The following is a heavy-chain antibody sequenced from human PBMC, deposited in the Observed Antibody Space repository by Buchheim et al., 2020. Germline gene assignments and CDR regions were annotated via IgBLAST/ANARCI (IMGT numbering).Heavy chain of an antibody. CDR2: IDPSDSYT. Sequence: EVQLVQSGAEVKKPGESLKISCKGSGYSFTSYWISWVRQMPGKGLEWMGRIDPSDSYTNYSPSFQGHVTISADKSISTAYLQWSSLKASDTAMYYCARRLVVVPATSHNWFDPWGQGTL. V-gene: IGHV5-10-1*01. J-gene: IGHJ5*02. CDR3: ARRLVVVPATSHNWFDP. CDR1: GYSFTSYW. D-gene: IGHD2-2*01.